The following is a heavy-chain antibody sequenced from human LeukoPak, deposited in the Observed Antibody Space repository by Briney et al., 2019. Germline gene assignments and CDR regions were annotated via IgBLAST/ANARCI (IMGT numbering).Heavy chain of an antibody. CDR1: GYTFTSND. J-gene: IGHJ4*02. Sequence: ASVKVSCKASGYTFTSNDINWLRQATGQGLEWMGWMNPNSGNTAYAQKFQGRVTMTRNTAISTAYMELSSLRSEDTAVYYCAISKSKYDSSGYYPLDYWGQGTLVTVSS. D-gene: IGHD3-22*01. V-gene: IGHV1-8*01. CDR3: AISKSKYDSSGYYPLDY. CDR2: MNPNSGNT.